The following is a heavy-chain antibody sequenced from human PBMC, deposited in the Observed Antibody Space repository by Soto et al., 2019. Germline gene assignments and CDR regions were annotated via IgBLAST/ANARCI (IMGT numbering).Heavy chain of an antibody. J-gene: IGHJ3*02. CDR1: GYTFTSYG. CDR3: ASPDYYDSSGAPPAFDI. Sequence: SVKVSCKASGYTFTSYGISWVRQAPGQGLEWMGRIIPILGIANYAQKFQGRVTITADKSTSTAYMELSSLRSEDTAVYYCASPDYYDSSGAPPAFDIWG. D-gene: IGHD3-22*01. V-gene: IGHV1-69*04. CDR2: IIPILGIA.